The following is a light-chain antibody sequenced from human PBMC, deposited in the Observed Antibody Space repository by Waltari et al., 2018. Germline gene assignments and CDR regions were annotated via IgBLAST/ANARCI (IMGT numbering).Light chain of an antibody. CDR1: QSVLFSSNSENY. CDR2: WAS. Sequence: DIVMTQSPDSLAVSLGERATINCKSSQSVLFSSNSENYLAWYQQKPGQPPKLLIYWASTRESGVPDRFSGSGSGTDFTLTISSLQAEDVAVYYCQKYYSIPRSFGQGTKLEIK. CDR3: QKYYSIPRS. J-gene: IGKJ2*03. V-gene: IGKV4-1*01.